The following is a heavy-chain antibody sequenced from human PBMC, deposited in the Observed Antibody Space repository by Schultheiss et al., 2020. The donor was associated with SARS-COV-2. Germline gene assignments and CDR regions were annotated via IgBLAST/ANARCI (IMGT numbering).Heavy chain of an antibody. V-gene: IGHV1-69*02. CDR1: GGTFSSYT. D-gene: IGHD6-19*01. CDR2: IIPILGIA. CDR3: ARGGWAVAGTGDY. Sequence: SVKVSCKASGGTFSSYTISWVRQAPGQGLEWMGRIIPILGIANYAQKFQGRVTITADKSTSTAYMELSSLRSEDTAVYYCARGGWAVAGTGDYWGQGTLVTVSS. J-gene: IGHJ4*02.